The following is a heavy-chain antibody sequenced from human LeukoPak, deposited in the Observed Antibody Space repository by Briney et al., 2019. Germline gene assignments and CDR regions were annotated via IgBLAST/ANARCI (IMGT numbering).Heavy chain of an antibody. D-gene: IGHD3-9*01. V-gene: IGHV4-30-2*01. CDR1: GGSISSGGYS. CDR2: IYHSGST. CDR3: ARAWDDILMVFDI. Sequence: SSETLSLTCAVSGGSISSGGYSWSWIRQPPGKGLEWIGYIYHSGSTYYNPSLKTRVTISVDRSKNQFSLKLSSVTAADTAVYYCARAWDDILMVFDIWGQGTMVTVSS. J-gene: IGHJ3*02.